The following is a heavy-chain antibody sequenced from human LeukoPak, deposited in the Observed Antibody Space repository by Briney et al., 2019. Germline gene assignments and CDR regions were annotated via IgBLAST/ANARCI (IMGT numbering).Heavy chain of an antibody. J-gene: IGHJ4*02. Sequence: GESLKTSCKGSGYSFTSYWIGWVRQMPGKGLEWMGIIYPGDSDTRYSPSFQGQVTISADKSISTAYLQWSSLKASDTAMYYCARSSAVAGTVTWFDYWGQGTLVTVFS. CDR1: GYSFTSYW. CDR3: ARSSAVAGTVTWFDY. D-gene: IGHD6-19*01. V-gene: IGHV5-51*01. CDR2: IYPGDSDT.